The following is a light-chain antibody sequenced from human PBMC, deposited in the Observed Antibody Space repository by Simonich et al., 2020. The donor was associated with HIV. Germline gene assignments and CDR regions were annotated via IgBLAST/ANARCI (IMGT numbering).Light chain of an antibody. V-gene: IGKV4-1*01. CDR1: QSVLYSSNNKNY. CDR3: QQYYSTLYT. Sequence: DIVMTQSPDSLAVSLGERATINCKSSQSVLYSSNNKNYLAWYQQKSGQPPKLLIYWASTRESGVPARFSGSGSGTDFTLTISSLQAEDVAVYYCQQYYSTLYTFGQGTKLEIK. J-gene: IGKJ2*01. CDR2: WAS.